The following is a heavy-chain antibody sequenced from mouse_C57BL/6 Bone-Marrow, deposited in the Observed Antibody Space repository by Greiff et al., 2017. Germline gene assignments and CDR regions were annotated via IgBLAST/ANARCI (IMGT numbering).Heavy chain of an antibody. J-gene: IGHJ2*01. D-gene: IGHD2-3*01. V-gene: IGHV1-19*01. Sequence: EVKLVESGPVLVKPGASVKMSCKASGYTFTDYYMNWVKQSHGKSLEWIGVINPYNGGTSYNQKFKGKATLTVDKSSSTAYMELNSLTSEDSAVYYCARDGYYPWCFDYWGQGTTLTVSS. CDR3: ARDGYYPWCFDY. CDR1: GYTFTDYY. CDR2: INPYNGGT.